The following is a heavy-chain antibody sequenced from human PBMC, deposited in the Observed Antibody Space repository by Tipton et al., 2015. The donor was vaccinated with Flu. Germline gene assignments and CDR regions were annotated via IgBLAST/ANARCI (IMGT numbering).Heavy chain of an antibody. CDR1: GYTFTSYH. CDR2: ISPDTGST. Sequence: QVQLVQSGAEVKKPGASVTVSCKASGYTFTSYHIHWVRQAPGQGFEWMGIISPDTGSTNYAQKFQGRVTMTRDTSTSTVYMELRSLRSEDTAVYHCARGPISPLSGKGFGFFDHWGQGTLVTVSS. V-gene: IGHV1-46*01. CDR3: ARGPISPLSGKGFGFFDH. D-gene: IGHD3-10*01. J-gene: IGHJ4*02.